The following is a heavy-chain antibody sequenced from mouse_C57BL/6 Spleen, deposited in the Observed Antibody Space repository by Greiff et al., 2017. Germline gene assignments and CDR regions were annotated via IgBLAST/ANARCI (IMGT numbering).Heavy chain of an antibody. CDR3: ARNFPDGYYVYFDV. CDR2: IWRGGST. CDR1: GFSLTSYG. J-gene: IGHJ1*03. V-gene: IGHV2-2*01. D-gene: IGHD2-3*01. Sequence: QVQLQQSGPGLVQPSQSLSITCTVSGFSLTSYGVHWVRQSPGKGLEWLGVIWRGGSTDYNAAFISRLSISKDNSKSQVFFKMNSLQADDTAIYYCARNFPDGYYVYFDVWGTGTTVTVSS.